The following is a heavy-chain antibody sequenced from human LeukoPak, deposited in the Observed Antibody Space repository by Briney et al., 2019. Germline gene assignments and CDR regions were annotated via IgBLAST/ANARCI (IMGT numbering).Heavy chain of an antibody. V-gene: IGHV1-69*05. CDR2: IIPIFGTA. J-gene: IGHJ4*02. D-gene: IGHD6-19*01. Sequence: ASLKVSCKASGGTFISYAISWVRQAPGQGLEWMGGIIPIFGTANYAQKFQGRVTITTDESTSTASMELSSLRSEDTAVYYCARGVYGQQWPKLYYFDYWGQGTLVTVSS. CDR3: ARGVYGQQWPKLYYFDY. CDR1: GGTFISYA.